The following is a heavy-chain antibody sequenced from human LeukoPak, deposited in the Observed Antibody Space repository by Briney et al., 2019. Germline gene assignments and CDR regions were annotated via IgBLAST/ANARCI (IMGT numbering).Heavy chain of an antibody. CDR2: ISAYNGNT. D-gene: IGHD3-10*01. V-gene: IGHV1-18*01. J-gene: IGHJ4*02. CDR3: AREGGSGSYYQYFDY. Sequence: GASVKVSCKASGYTFTSYDINWVRQATGQGLEWMGWISAYNGNTNYAQKLQGRVTMTTDTSTSTAYMELRSLRSDDTAVYYCAREGGSGSYYQYFDYWGQGTLVTVSS. CDR1: GYTFTSYD.